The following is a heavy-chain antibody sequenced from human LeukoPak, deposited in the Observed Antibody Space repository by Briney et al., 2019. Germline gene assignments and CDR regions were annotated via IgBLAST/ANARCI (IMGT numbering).Heavy chain of an antibody. J-gene: IGHJ6*03. Sequence: EPLSLTCTLCVRSINRYYWSWTREPPGEGREGIGYIYYSGSNNYNPSLKGRVTISVDTSKNPFSLKLSSVTAADTAVYYRARCNYDILTGEVDYMDVWGKGTTVTISS. CDR2: IYYSGSN. V-gene: IGHV4-59*01. CDR1: VRSINRYY. D-gene: IGHD3-9*01. CDR3: ARCNYDILTGEVDYMDV.